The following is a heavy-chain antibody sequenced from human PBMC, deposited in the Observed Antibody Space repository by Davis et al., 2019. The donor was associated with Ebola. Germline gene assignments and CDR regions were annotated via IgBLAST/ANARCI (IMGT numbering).Heavy chain of an antibody. Sequence: SETLSLTCPVSGRSISSYFWSWIRPTTGKGLERIGYIYYSGSAHYNPPLKSRVTISVDASKNQFSLTLSSVTAADPAVYYCAAVRSSGYYGMMGYLDFWGQGTLAIVSS. CDR2: IYYSGSA. V-gene: IGHV4-59*01. CDR3: AAVRSSGYYGMMGYLDF. J-gene: IGHJ4*02. CDR1: GRSISSYF. D-gene: IGHD3-22*01.